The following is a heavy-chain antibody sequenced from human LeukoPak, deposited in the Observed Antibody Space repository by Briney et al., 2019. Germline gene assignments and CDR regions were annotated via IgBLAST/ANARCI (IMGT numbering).Heavy chain of an antibody. D-gene: IGHD2-21*02. Sequence: ASVKVSCKASGYTFTGYYMHWVRQAPRQGLEWMGIINPSGGSTSYAQKFQGSVTMTRGTSSSTVYMELSRLRSEDTAVYYCARESVYCGGDCYSDYWGQGTLVTVSS. CDR1: GYTFTGYY. CDR3: ARESVYCGGDCYSDY. V-gene: IGHV1-46*01. J-gene: IGHJ4*02. CDR2: INPSGGST.